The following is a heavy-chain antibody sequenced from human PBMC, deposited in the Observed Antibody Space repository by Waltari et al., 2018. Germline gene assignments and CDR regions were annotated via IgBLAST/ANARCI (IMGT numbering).Heavy chain of an antibody. CDR2: IYHSGST. J-gene: IGHJ5*02. CDR3: AGQIVVVPAATFDP. Sequence: QVQLQESGPGLVKPSETLSLTCTVSGYFISSGYYWGWIRQPPGKGLEWIGSIYHSGSTYYNPSLKSRVTISVDTSKNQFSLKLSSVTAADTAVYYCAGQIVVVPAATFDPWGQGTLVTVSS. CDR1: GYFISSGYY. V-gene: IGHV4-38-2*02. D-gene: IGHD2-2*01.